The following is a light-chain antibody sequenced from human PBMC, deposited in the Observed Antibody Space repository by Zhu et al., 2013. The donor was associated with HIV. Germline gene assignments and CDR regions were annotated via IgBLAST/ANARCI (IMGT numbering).Light chain of an antibody. CDR3: QKYNNVPTT. CDR2: AAS. Sequence: DIQMTQSPSSLSASVGDRVTITCRASQGIRNSLAWYQQEPGKVPKLLIYAASTLQSGVPSRFSGSGSGTDFTLTINSLQPEDVATYYCQKYNNVPTTFGQGTKVEIK. CDR1: QGIRNS. J-gene: IGKJ1*01. V-gene: IGKV1-27*01.